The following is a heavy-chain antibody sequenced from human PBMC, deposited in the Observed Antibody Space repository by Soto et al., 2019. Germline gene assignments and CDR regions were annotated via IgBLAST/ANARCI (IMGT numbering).Heavy chain of an antibody. D-gene: IGHD2-15*01. CDR3: ATDTGDIEVVPATT. J-gene: IGHJ4*02. CDR1: GLNFEKCS. CDR2: ISPSSTYI. V-gene: IGHV3-21*04. Sequence: PGGSLRLSCAASGLNFEKCSMNWVRQPPGKGPEWLASISPSSTYICYADSVKGRFTISRDNARNSLSLQMMNLRADDTAIYYCATDTGDIEVVPATTWGQGTLVTVSS.